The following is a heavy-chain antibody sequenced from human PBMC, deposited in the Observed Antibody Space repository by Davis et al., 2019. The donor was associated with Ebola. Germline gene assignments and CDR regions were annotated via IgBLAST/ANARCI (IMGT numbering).Heavy chain of an antibody. J-gene: IGHJ4*02. CDR3: AKGLGYSSSWLDY. CDR1: GFTFDDYA. D-gene: IGHD6-13*01. V-gene: IGHV3-9*03. Sequence: SLKISCAASGFTFDDYAMHWVRQAPGKGLEWVSGISWNSGSIGYADSVKGRFTISRDNAKNSLYLQMNSLRAEDMALYYCAKGLGYSSSWLDYWGQGTLVTVSS. CDR2: ISWNSGSI.